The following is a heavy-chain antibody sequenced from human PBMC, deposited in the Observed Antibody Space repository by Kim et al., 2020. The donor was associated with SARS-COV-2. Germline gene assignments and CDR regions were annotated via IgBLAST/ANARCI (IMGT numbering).Heavy chain of an antibody. J-gene: IGHJ6*02. V-gene: IGHV3-7*01. CDR3: ARGRTMDV. CDR1: GFTFSTYW. Sequence: GGSLRLSCAASGFTFSTYWMNWGRQAPGKGLVWVANIKQDGSEKYYVDSVKGRFTISRDNAQNTLYLQMNSLRAEDTAVYYCARGRTMDVWGQGTTVTVSS. CDR2: IKQDGSEK.